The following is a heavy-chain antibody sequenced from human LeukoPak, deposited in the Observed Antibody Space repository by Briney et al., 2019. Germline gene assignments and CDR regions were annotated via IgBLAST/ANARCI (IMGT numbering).Heavy chain of an antibody. CDR3: ARQTYYYDSSGSMEGYFDY. CDR1: GGSISSYY. V-gene: IGHV4-59*08. J-gene: IGHJ4*02. D-gene: IGHD3-22*01. CDR2: IYYSGST. Sequence: SETLSLTCTVSGGSISSYYWSWIRQPPGKGLEWIGYIYYSGSTNYNPSLKSRVTISVDTSKNQFSLKLSSVTAADTAVYYCARQTYYYDSSGSMEGYFDYWGQGTLVTVSS.